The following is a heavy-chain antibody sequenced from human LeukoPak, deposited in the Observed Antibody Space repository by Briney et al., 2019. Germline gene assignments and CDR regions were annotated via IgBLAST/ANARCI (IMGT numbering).Heavy chain of an antibody. CDR2: ISSSGSTM. Sequence: GGSLRLSCAASGFTFSSYEMNWVRQALGKGLEWVSYISSSGSTMYYADSVKGRFTISRDNAKNSLYLQMNSLRAEDTAVYYCASPTSPSGWSHFDYWGQGTLVTVSP. CDR3: ASPTSPSGWSHFDY. J-gene: IGHJ4*02. CDR1: GFTFSSYE. V-gene: IGHV3-48*03. D-gene: IGHD6-19*01.